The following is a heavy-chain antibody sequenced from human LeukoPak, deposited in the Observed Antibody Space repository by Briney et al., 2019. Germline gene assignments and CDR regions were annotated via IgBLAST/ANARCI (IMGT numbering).Heavy chain of an antibody. D-gene: IGHD4-17*01. Sequence: GGSLRLSCAASGFTFSSYAMSWVRQAPGKGLEWVSAITGSGSTTYYADSVKGRFTFSRDNSKNTLYLQMNSLRAEDTAVYHCAKDYGDYFLNFDYWGQGTLVTVSS. CDR2: ITGSGSTT. V-gene: IGHV3-23*01. CDR1: GFTFSSYA. J-gene: IGHJ4*02. CDR3: AKDYGDYFLNFDY.